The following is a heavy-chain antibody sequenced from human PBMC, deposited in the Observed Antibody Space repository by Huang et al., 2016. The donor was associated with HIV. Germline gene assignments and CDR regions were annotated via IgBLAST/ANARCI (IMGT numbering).Heavy chain of an antibody. J-gene: IGHJ4*02. Sequence: EVQLLASGGGLVQPGGSLRLSCAASGFTFNNYAMNWVRQAPGEGREGVSTISGNGGSTYYAESVKGRFTISRDNSKNTLYLHMNSLRVEDTAVYYCAKGIKSSGSYYFDYWGQGTLVTVSS. CDR1: GFTFNNYA. CDR2: ISGNGGST. CDR3: AKGIKSSGSYYFDY. V-gene: IGHV3-23*01. D-gene: IGHD3-10*01.